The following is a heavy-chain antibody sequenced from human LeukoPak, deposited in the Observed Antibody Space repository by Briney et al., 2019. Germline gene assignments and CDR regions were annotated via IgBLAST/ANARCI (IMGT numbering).Heavy chain of an antibody. CDR2: IIPIFGTA. J-gene: IGHJ6*03. V-gene: IGHV1-69*05. CDR1: GGIFSSYA. Sequence: SVKVSCKASGGIFSSYAISWVRQAPGQGLEWMGGIIPIFGTANYAQKFQGRVTITTDESTSTAYMELSSLRSEDTAVYYCARDGNTAMGRNGYYYYYYMDVWGKGTTVTVSS. D-gene: IGHD5-18*01. CDR3: ARDGNTAMGRNGYYYYYYMDV.